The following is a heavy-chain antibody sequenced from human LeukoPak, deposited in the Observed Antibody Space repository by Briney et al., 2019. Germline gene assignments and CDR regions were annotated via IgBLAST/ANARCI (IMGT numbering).Heavy chain of an antibody. CDR3: ARGGGHSL. Sequence: GGSLRLSCAASGFTFSTFWMSWVRQAPGEGPEWVASIKPDGSDMHYVDSVKGRFTISRDNAKNSLFLQMNSLRAEDTAVYYCARGGGHSLWGQGTLVTVSS. V-gene: IGHV3-7*03. CDR1: GFTFSTFW. D-gene: IGHD3-16*01. CDR2: IKPDGSDM. J-gene: IGHJ4*02.